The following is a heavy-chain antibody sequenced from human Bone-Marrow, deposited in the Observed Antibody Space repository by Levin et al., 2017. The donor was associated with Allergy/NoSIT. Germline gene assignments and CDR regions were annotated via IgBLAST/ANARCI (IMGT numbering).Heavy chain of an antibody. J-gene: IGHJ6*02. CDR1: GDTFKNYG. Sequence: SVKVSCKASGDTFKNYGITWVRQAPGQGLEWMGRIIPMFDSANYAQKFQGRVTIIADKSTSTAYMELSSLRPDDTAVYYCARGGSKLRTAPYHCYGLDVWGQGTSVTVSS. CDR2: IIPMFDSA. D-gene: IGHD1-26*01. CDR3: ARGGSKLRTAPYHCYGLDV. V-gene: IGHV1-69*04.